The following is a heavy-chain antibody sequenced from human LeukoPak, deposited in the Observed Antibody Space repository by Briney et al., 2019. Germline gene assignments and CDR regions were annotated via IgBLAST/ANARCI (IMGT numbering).Heavy chain of an antibody. Sequence: SGGSLRHSCAASGLTFSDYWMAWVRQGPGKGLVWVSHINTDGIITTYADSVKGRFTISRDNAKNTLYLQMSSLRAEDTAVYYCARARPGYFDYWGQGSLVTVSS. J-gene: IGHJ4*02. V-gene: IGHV3-74*01. CDR1: GLTFSDYW. D-gene: IGHD1-14*01. CDR2: INTDGIIT. CDR3: ARARPGYFDY.